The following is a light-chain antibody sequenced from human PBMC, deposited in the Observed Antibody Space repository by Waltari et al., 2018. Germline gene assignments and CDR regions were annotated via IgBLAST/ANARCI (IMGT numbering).Light chain of an antibody. J-gene: IGKJ2*01. V-gene: IGKV1-39*01. CDR2: RVS. CDR3: HQSYSNPQT. CDR1: QTLNKF. Sequence: DVQFTQSPSSLSASVGDRVTITCRASQTLNKFLNWYRQMPGKAPELLISRVSNLQSGVPSRFSGSGSGTDFSLTISSLQPEDFATYYCHQSYSNPQTFGQGTKLKI.